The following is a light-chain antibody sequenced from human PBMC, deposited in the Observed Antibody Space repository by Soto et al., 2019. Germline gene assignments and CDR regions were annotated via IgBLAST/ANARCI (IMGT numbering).Light chain of an antibody. CDR2: GAY. Sequence: EIVMTQSPATLSVSPGEGVTLSCRASQSISNNLAWYQQKPGQAPRLLIYGAYNRAAGVAARFSGSGSGTEFTLSITSLQSEDCAVYYCQQYDNWTPLTVGGGTSVDIK. CDR1: QSISNN. CDR3: QQYDNWTPLT. J-gene: IGKJ4*01. V-gene: IGKV3-15*01.